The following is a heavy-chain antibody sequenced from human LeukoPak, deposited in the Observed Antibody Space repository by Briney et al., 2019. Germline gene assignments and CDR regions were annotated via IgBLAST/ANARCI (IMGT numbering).Heavy chain of an antibody. J-gene: IGHJ4*02. V-gene: IGHV1-2*04. CDR2: INPNSGGT. CDR1: GYTFTGYY. D-gene: IGHD6-19*01. Sequence: GASVKVSCKASGYTFTGYYMHWVRQAPGQGLEWMGWINPNSGGTNYAQKFQGWVTMTRDTSISTAYMELSRLRSDDTAVYYCARGRIAVAEGAPVDYWGQGTLVTVSS. CDR3: ARGRIAVAEGAPVDY.